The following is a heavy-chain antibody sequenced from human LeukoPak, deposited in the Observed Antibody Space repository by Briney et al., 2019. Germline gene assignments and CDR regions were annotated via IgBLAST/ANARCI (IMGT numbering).Heavy chain of an antibody. CDR2: ISRSGATI. CDR1: GFTFSNYE. D-gene: IGHD5-18*01. J-gene: IGHJ6*03. V-gene: IGHV3-48*03. CDR3: ARGGGYSYGTSFMDV. Sequence: GGSLRLSCAASGFTFSNYEMNWVRQAPGKGLEWVSFISRSGATIYYTDSVKGRFTISRDNAKNSLYLQMNSLRAEDTAVYYCARGGGYSYGTSFMDVWGKGTTVTVSS.